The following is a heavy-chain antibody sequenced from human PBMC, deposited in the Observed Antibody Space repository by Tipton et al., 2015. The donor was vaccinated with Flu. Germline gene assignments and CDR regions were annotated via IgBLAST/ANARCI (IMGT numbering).Heavy chain of an antibody. D-gene: IGHD1-26*01. CDR3: ARGSYGELLYFEY. CDR1: FFSIIGHY. J-gene: IGHJ4*02. Sequence: TLSLTFSVSFFSIIGHYWNFILHPPGNGLEWIGYIYFSGSTEYNPSLRSRVTISLDTSKKHFSLNLSSVIAADTAMYYCARGSYGELLYFEYWGQGTLGIV. CDR2: IYFSGST. V-gene: IGHV4-59*11.